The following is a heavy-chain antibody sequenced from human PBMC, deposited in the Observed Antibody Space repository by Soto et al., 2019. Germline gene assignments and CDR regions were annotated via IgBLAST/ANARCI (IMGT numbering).Heavy chain of an antibody. CDR1: GFTFSTYA. J-gene: IGHJ4*02. V-gene: IGHV3-23*01. Sequence: QPGGSLRLSCAASGFTFSTYAMTWVRQAPGKGLEWVSTISGRNGNTYYADSVKGRFTISRDNFKNTLYLQMNGLTAGDTAVYYCANDRYGNNIDPPESDYWGQGTLVTVSS. D-gene: IGHD2-15*01. CDR3: ANDRYGNNIDPPESDY. CDR2: ISGRNGNT.